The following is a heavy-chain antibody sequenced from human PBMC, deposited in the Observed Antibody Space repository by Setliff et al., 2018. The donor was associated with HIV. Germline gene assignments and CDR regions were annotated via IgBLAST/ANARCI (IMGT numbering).Heavy chain of an antibody. CDR3: ARDRSGTSYAGDDAFDI. CDR2: IYTSGST. CDR1: GGSISNFY. V-gene: IGHV4-4*09. Sequence: SETLSLTCIVSGGSISNFYCSWSWIRQPPGKGLEWIGYIYTSGSTKYNPSLKSRVTISLDTSKNQFSLKLSSGTAADTAVYYCARDRSGTSYAGDDAFDIWGQGTMVTV. D-gene: IGHD3-3*01. J-gene: IGHJ3*02.